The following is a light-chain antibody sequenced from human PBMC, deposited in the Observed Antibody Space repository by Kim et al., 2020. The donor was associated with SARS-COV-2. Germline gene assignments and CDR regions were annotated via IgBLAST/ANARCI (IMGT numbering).Light chain of an antibody. CDR1: FSNIGAGYD. J-gene: IGLJ1*01. CDR3: QSYDSSLNSYV. Sequence: RVTISCTGTFSNIGAGYDVHWYQQLPGAAPKLLIYGHTNRPSGVPDRFSGSKSDTSASLAITGLQPADEAEYYCQSYDSSLNSYVFGSGTKVTVL. V-gene: IGLV1-40*01. CDR2: GHT.